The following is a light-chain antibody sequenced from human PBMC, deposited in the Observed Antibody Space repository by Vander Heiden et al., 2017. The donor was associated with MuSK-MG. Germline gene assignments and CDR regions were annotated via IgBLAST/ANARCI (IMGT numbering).Light chain of an antibody. J-gene: IGKJ1*01. Sequence: DIQMTQSPSTLSASVGDRVTITCRASQSIDTWLAWYQQRPGRAPKLLIYKASNLERGVPSRFSGTGFGTQFTLTISSLQPDDFATYYCQHDNSPWTFGQGTKVEIK. CDR1: QSIDTW. V-gene: IGKV1-5*03. CDR2: KAS. CDR3: QHDNSPWT.